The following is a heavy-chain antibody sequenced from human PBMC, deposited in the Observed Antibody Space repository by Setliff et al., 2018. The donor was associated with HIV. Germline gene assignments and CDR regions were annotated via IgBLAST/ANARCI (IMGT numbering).Heavy chain of an antibody. D-gene: IGHD5-18*01. CDR2: ISSRSSTK. CDR1: GFNFSMYS. J-gene: IGHJ4*02. CDR3: ARDGSYISRGY. Sequence: GGSLRLSCAASGFNFSMYSMNWVRQAPGKGLEWVSYISSRSSTKYYVDSVKGRFTISRDNAKNSLYLHMNSLRADETAVYFCARDGSYISRGYWGQGTLVTVSS. V-gene: IGHV3-48*01.